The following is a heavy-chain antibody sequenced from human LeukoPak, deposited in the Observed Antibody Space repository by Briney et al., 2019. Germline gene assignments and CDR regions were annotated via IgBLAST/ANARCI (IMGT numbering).Heavy chain of an antibody. Sequence: PGGSLRLSCAASGFIFSLYPMHWVRQAPGKGLEWVAVLSYDGSNKYYADSVKGRFTISKDNSKNTLYLQMNSLRAEDTAVYYCASSSYCSSTSCYTMGYWGQGTLVTVSS. J-gene: IGHJ4*02. CDR3: ASSSYCSSTSCYTMGY. D-gene: IGHD2-2*02. CDR2: LSYDGSNK. V-gene: IGHV3-30-3*01. CDR1: GFIFSLYP.